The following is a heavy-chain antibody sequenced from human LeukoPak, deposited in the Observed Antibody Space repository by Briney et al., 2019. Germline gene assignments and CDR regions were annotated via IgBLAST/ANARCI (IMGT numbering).Heavy chain of an antibody. CDR1: GFTFSSYA. J-gene: IGHJ4*02. CDR2: ISGSGGST. V-gene: IGHV3-23*01. D-gene: IGHD3-10*01. CDR3: ARELTPYGSGSYAAY. Sequence: PGGSLRLSCAASGFTFSSYAMSWVRQAPGKGLEWVSAISGSGGSTYYADSVKGRFTISRDNSKNTLYLQMNSLRAEDTAVYYCARELTPYGSGSYAAYWGQGTLVTVSS.